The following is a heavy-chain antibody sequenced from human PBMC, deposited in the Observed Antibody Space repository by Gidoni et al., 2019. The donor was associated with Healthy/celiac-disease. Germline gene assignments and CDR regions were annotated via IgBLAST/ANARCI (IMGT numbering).Heavy chain of an antibody. Sequence: EVQLVESGGGLVQPGGSLRLSCAASGFTFSSYSMNWVRQAPGKGLEWVSYISSSSSTIYYADSVKGRFTISRDNAKNSLYLQMNSLRAEDTAVYYCARDNRGPYYYYGMDVWGQGTTVTVSS. V-gene: IGHV3-48*01. J-gene: IGHJ6*02. CDR3: ARDNRGPYYYYGMDV. D-gene: IGHD3-10*01. CDR2: ISSSSSTI. CDR1: GFTFSSYS.